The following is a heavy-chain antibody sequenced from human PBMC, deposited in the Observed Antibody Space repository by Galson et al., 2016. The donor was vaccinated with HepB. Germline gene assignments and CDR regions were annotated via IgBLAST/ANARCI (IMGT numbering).Heavy chain of an antibody. CDR3: TKSPLMFFGELLGYFQH. CDR1: GFTFGSYG. CDR2: ISYDASKK. D-gene: IGHD3-10*01. Sequence: SLRLSCAAPGFTFGSYGMHWVRQAPGKGLESVAVISYDASKKHYADSVKGRFTISRDKSKNTLYLQMNSLRAEDTAVYYCTKSPLMFFGELLGYFQHWGQGTLVTVSS. J-gene: IGHJ1*01. V-gene: IGHV3-30*18.